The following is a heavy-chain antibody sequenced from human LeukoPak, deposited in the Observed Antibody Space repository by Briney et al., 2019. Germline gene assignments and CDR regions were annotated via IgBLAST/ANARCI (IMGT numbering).Heavy chain of an antibody. Sequence: GGSLRLSCAASGFTFSSYSMNWVRQAPGKGLEWVSSISSSSSYIYYADSVKGRFTITRDNAKNSLYLQMNSLRAEDTAVYYYASELRPYSSSFDYWGQGTLVTVSS. V-gene: IGHV3-21*01. J-gene: IGHJ4*02. D-gene: IGHD6-6*01. CDR3: ASELRPYSSSFDY. CDR1: GFTFSSYS. CDR2: ISSSSSYI.